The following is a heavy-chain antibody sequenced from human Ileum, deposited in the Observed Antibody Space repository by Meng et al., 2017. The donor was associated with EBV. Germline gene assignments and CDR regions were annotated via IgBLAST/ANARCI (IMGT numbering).Heavy chain of an antibody. D-gene: IGHD2-2*02. CDR1: GGSISSSDW. Sequence: GEMQEAGPGWVRPSGTLSLTCAVSGGSISSSDWWSWVRQPPGKGLEWIGEIYRGGGTNYNASLKSRVTISVDTSKNHFSLKLNSVTAADTAVYYCARVRVIPAAIGFDYWGQGTLVTVSS. CDR2: IYRGGGT. J-gene: IGHJ4*02. V-gene: IGHV4-4*02. CDR3: ARVRVIPAAIGFDY.